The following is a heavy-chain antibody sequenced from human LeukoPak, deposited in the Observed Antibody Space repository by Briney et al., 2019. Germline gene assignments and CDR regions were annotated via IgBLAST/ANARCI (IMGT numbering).Heavy chain of an antibody. CDR3: ARSTPRWLQGGAFDI. J-gene: IGHJ3*02. Sequence: ASVTVSCKSSVYTFTSYDINWVRQATGQGLEWMGWMIPNHGNTGTAQKFQGRVTMTRNTSISTAYMELSSLRSEDTAVYYCARSTPRWLQGGAFDIWGQGTMVTVSS. CDR1: VYTFTSYD. D-gene: IGHD5-24*01. V-gene: IGHV1-8*01. CDR2: MIPNHGNT.